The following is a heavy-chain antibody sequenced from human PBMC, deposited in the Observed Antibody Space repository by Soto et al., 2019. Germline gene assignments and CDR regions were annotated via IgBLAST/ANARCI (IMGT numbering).Heavy chain of an antibody. J-gene: IGHJ6*03. CDR1: GFTFSSYA. Sequence: GGSLRLSCAASGFTFSSYAMSWVRQAPGKGLEWVSAISGSGGSTYYADSGKGRFTISRDNSKNTLYLQMNSLRAEDTAVYYCAKAAAAGVGYYYYYYYMDVWGKGTTVTVSS. D-gene: IGHD6-13*01. CDR2: ISGSGGST. V-gene: IGHV3-23*01. CDR3: AKAAAAGVGYYYYYYYMDV.